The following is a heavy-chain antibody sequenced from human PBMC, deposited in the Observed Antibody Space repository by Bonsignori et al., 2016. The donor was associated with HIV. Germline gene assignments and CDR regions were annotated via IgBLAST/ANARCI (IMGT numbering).Heavy chain of an antibody. Sequence: SETPVPHLRCLWWVLQWLLLELDPPAPRKGLEWIGEISHSGSTNYNPSLKSRVTISVDTSKNQFSLKLSSVTAADTAVYYCARGSLGDYERPGDYFDYWGQGTLVTVSS. CDR1: WVLQWLL. CDR2: ISHSGST. CDR3: ARGSLGDYERPGDYFDY. D-gene: IGHD4-17*01. V-gene: IGHV4-34*01. J-gene: IGHJ4*02.